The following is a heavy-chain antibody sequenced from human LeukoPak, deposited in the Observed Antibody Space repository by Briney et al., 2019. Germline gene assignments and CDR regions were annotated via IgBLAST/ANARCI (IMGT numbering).Heavy chain of an antibody. CDR3: ASHHSGVSATLEDY. Sequence: EGSLRLSCAASGFTFSSYIMNWVRQAPGKGLEWVSSISSSSSYIYYADSVKGRFTISRDNAKNSLYLQMNSLRAEDTAVYYCASHHSGVSATLEDYWGQGTLVTVSS. V-gene: IGHV3-21*04. D-gene: IGHD2-15*01. CDR1: GFTFSSYI. J-gene: IGHJ4*02. CDR2: ISSSSSYI.